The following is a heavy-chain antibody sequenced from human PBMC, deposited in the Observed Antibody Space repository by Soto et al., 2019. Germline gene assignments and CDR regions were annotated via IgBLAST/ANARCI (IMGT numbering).Heavy chain of an antibody. D-gene: IGHD3-10*01. V-gene: IGHV3-30*03. CDR1: GFPFTSYS. J-gene: IGHJ4*02. CDR2: ISYDGSDK. Sequence: QVQLVESGGGVVQPGRSLRLSCAASGFPFTSYSMHWVREGPDKGLEWVAIISYDGSDKYYADSVKGRFTISRDNSKNTLYLEMNSLRTEDTALYYCVGGQYYFDYRGQGTLVIVSS. CDR3: VGGQYYFDY.